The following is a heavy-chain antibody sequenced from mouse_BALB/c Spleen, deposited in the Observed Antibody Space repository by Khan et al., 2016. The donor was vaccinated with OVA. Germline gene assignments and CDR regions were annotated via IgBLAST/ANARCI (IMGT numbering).Heavy chain of an antibody. Sequence: VQLQQSGPELLKPGASVKMSCKASGYTFTSYVMHWVKQKPGQGLEWIGYIYPFNDDSKYSEKFKGKATLTSDTSSNTAYMELSSLTSGDTAVCYSDNQGGAYTGFAYWGQGTLVTVSA. CDR1: GYTFTSYV. CDR2: IYPFNDDS. CDR3: DNQGGAYTGFAY. D-gene: IGHD1-3*01. J-gene: IGHJ3*01. V-gene: IGHV1S136*01.